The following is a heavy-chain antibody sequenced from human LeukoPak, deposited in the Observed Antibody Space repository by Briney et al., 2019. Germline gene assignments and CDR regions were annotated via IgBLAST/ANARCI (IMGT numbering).Heavy chain of an antibody. CDR2: INHSGST. CDR3: ASWDAFDI. CDR1: GGSFSGYY. J-gene: IGHJ3*02. V-gene: IGHV4-34*01. Sequence: ASETLSLTCAVYGGSFSGYYWSWLRQPPGKGREWIGEINHSGSTNYNPSLKSRVTISVDTSKNQFSLKLSSVTAADTAVYYCASWDAFDIWGQGTMVTVSS.